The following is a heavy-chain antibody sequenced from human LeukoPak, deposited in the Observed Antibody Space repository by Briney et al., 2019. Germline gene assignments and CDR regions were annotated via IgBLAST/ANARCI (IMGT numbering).Heavy chain of an antibody. CDR1: SFTFSSYG. CDR2: ISDDGSNK. Sequence: GGSLRLSWAASSFTFSSYGMRWVRQAAGKWLGWVAVISDDGSNKYYADSVKGRFTISRDNSKNTLYLQMNCLRAEDTAVYYCAKFKNRNDYGDSDFDYWGQGTLVTVSS. V-gene: IGHV3-30*18. D-gene: IGHD4-17*01. J-gene: IGHJ4*02. CDR3: AKFKNRNDYGDSDFDY.